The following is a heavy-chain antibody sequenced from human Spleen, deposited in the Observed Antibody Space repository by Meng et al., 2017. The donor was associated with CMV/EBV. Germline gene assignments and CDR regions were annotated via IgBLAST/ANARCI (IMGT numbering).Heavy chain of an antibody. CDR2: INANSGFT. D-gene: IGHD1-14*01. CDR3: AKGMEDFVVEPPTIWVDP. Sequence: ASVKVSCKASGYTSKKYGITWVRQAPGQGLEWMGWINANSGFTHSAQKFQGRVTMTRDTSISTAYMELRRLRSDDTAVYYCAKGMEDFVVEPPTIWVDPWGQGTLVTVSS. CDR1: GYTSKKYG. J-gene: IGHJ5*02. V-gene: IGHV1-2*02.